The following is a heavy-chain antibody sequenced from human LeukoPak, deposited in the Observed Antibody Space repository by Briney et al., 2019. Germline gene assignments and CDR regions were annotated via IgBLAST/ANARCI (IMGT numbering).Heavy chain of an antibody. D-gene: IGHD3-22*01. CDR1: GYTFTGYY. Sequence: VASVKVSCKASGYTFTGYYMHWVRQAPGQGLEWMGWINPNSGGTNYAQKFQGRVTMTRDTSISTAYIELSRLRSDDTAVYYCAREGGYYYDSSGYYTLDYWGQGTLVTVSS. CDR2: INPNSGGT. V-gene: IGHV1-2*02. CDR3: AREGGYYYDSSGYYTLDY. J-gene: IGHJ4*02.